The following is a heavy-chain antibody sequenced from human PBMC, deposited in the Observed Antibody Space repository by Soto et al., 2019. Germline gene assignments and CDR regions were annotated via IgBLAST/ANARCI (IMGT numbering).Heavy chain of an antibody. CDR2: ISYDGSNK. CDR3: ARTGRSGSYDRYYYYGMDV. D-gene: IGHD3-10*01. J-gene: IGHJ6*02. V-gene: IGHV3-30-3*01. CDR1: GFTFSSYA. Sequence: PGGSLRPSCAASGFTFSSYAMHWVRQAPGKGLEWVAVISYDGSNKYYADSVKGRFTISRDNSKNTLYLQMNSLRAEDTAVYYCARTGRSGSYDRYYYYGMDVWGQGTTVTVSS.